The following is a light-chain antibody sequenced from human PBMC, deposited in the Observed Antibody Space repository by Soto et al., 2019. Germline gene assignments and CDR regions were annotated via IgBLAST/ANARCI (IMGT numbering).Light chain of an antibody. CDR1: QSVSSY. CDR2: DAS. V-gene: IGKV3-11*01. J-gene: IGKJ5*01. CDR3: QQRSNWPIT. Sequence: EIGLTQSAATLSLSAGERATLSWGASQSVSSYLAWYQQKTGQAPRLLIYDASNRATGIPARFSGSGSGTDFNLTISSLETEDFAVYYCQQRSNWPITFGQGTRLEIK.